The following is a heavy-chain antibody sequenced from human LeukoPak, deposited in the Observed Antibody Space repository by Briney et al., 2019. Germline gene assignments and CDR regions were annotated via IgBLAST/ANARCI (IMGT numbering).Heavy chain of an antibody. J-gene: IGHJ1*01. Sequence: ASVKVSCKASGYTFTNYGISWVRQAPGQGLEWMGWISAYNGNTNYAQKLQGRVTVTTDTSTSTAYMELRSLRSDDTAVYYCARDVKYYDSSGYYYPGYFQHWGQGTLVTVSS. D-gene: IGHD3-22*01. V-gene: IGHV1-18*01. CDR2: ISAYNGNT. CDR3: ARDVKYYDSSGYYYPGYFQH. CDR1: GYTFTNYG.